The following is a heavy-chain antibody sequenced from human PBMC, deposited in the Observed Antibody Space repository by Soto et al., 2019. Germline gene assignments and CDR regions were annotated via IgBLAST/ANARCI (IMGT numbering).Heavy chain of an antibody. J-gene: IGHJ5*02. CDR3: ARDVNAEPFDL. CDR2: VVPDGSGT. Sequence: GGSLRLSCAGSGFPFSRYLMHWVRQVPGKGLMWVANVVPDGSGTTYADSVKGRFTISRDNAKNMLYLQMNSLRVEDTALYYCARDVNAEPFDLWGQGTLVTVSS. V-gene: IGHV3-74*01. CDR1: GFPFSRYL.